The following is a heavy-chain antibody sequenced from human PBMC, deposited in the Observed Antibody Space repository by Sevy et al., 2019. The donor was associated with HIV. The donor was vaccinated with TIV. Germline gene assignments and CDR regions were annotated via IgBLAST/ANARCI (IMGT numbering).Heavy chain of an antibody. CDR1: GFTFSSYW. Sequence: GGSLRLSCAASGFTFSSYWMSWVRHAPGKGLEWVANIKQDGSEKYYVDSVKGRFTISRDNAKNSLYLQMNSLRAEDTAVYYCARDGNGYSSSWYRTGYYYYYGMDVWGQGTTVTVSS. J-gene: IGHJ6*02. CDR2: IKQDGSEK. D-gene: IGHD6-13*01. CDR3: ARDGNGYSSSWYRTGYYYYYGMDV. V-gene: IGHV3-7*01.